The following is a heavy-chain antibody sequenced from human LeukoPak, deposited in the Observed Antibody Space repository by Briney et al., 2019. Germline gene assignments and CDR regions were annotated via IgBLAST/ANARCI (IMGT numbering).Heavy chain of an antibody. D-gene: IGHD3-16*02. CDR1: GFTFSSHA. CDR2: ISGSGGST. CDR3: ANGMITFGGVIPPPYY. V-gene: IGHV3-23*01. Sequence: GGSLRLSCAASGFTFSSHAMSWVRQAPGKGLEWVSAISGSGGSTYYADSVKGRFTISRDNSKNTLYLQMNSLRAEDTAVYYCANGMITFGGVIPPPYYWGQGTLVTVSS. J-gene: IGHJ4*02.